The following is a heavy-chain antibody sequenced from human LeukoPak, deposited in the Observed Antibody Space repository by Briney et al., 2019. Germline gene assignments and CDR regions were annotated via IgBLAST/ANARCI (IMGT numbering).Heavy chain of an antibody. CDR3: ARGAYYYGSGSSSDAFDI. Sequence: ASVKVSCKASGYTFTGYYMHWVRQAPGQGLEWMGWINPNSGGTNYAQKFQGRVTMTRDTSISTAYMELSRLRSDDTAVYYCARGAYYYGSGSSSDAFDIWGQGTMVTVSS. CDR1: GYTFTGYY. V-gene: IGHV1-2*02. J-gene: IGHJ3*02. D-gene: IGHD3-10*01. CDR2: INPNSGGT.